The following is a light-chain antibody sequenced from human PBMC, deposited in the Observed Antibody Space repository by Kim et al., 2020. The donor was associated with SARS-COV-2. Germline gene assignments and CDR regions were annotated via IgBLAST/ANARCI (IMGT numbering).Light chain of an antibody. CDR3: QQYHTSPRT. CDR1: QSVSSYY. CDR2: DVA. V-gene: IGKV3-20*01. Sequence: EIVLTQSPGTLSLSPGERATLSCRASQSVSSYYLAWYQQKPGQAPRLLIYDVANRATGIPDRFSGSGSGTDFTLTISRLETEDFAVYYCQQYHTSPRTFGQGTKVDIK. J-gene: IGKJ1*01.